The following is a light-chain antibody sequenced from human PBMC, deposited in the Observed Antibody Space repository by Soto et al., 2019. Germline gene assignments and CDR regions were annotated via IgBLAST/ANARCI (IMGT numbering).Light chain of an antibody. CDR3: QQHANWPLT. CDR2: EAS. V-gene: IGKV3-11*01. CDR1: QSVGNN. J-gene: IGKJ4*01. Sequence: EIVLTQSPATLSLSPGERATVSCRASQSVGNNLAWYQQKPGQAPGLLIYEASTRATGIPARFSGSGSGTDFTLTISSLAPEDFAVYYCQQHANWPLTFGGGTKVEIK.